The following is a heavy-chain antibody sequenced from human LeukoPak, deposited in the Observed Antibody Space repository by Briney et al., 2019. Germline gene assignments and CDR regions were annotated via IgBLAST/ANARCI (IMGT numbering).Heavy chain of an antibody. J-gene: IGHJ4*02. V-gene: IGHV4-4*07. CDR3: ARETEVPGGRSWDF. Sequence: SETLSLTCTVSGGSISSYYWTWIRQPAGKGLEWIGRIHPRGTTNHNPSPKSPVIMSLDMSNNPCSLKVRSVTAADTAVYICARETEVPGGRSWDFWGQGTLVTVSS. D-gene: IGHD6-19*01. CDR2: IHPRGTT. CDR1: GGSISSYY.